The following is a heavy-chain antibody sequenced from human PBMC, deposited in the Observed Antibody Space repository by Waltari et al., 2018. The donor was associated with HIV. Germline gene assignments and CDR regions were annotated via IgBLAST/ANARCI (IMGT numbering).Heavy chain of an antibody. Sequence: EVQLVQSGGGLVKTGGSLRLSCAASGFTFSTYSMTWVRQAPGKGLEWVSTISAGGNDTYSANAGKGRFTITRNNAKNSLFLDMNSVGPEDTSVYYCTCDVSHSDCWGQGTLITVAS. V-gene: IGHV3-21*01. CDR3: TCDVSHSDC. CDR1: GFTFSTYS. CDR2: ISAGGNDT. J-gene: IGHJ4*02.